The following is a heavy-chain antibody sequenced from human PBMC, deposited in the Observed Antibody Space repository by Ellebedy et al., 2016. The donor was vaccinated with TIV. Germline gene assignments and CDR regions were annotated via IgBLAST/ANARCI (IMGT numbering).Heavy chain of an antibody. CDR2: ISSSSSYI. J-gene: IGHJ5*02. Sequence: PGGSLRLSCAASGFTFSDYNMIWVRQAPGKGLEWVSSISSSSSYIFYADSVKGRFTISRDNAKNSLYLQMNSLRAEDTAVYYCARERGYGPLNWFDPWGQGTLVTVSS. V-gene: IGHV3-21*01. CDR1: GFTFSDYN. CDR3: ARERGYGPLNWFDP. D-gene: IGHD5-18*01.